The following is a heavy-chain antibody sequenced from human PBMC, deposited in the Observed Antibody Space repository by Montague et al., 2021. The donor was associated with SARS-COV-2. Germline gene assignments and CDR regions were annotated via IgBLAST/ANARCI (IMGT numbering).Heavy chain of an antibody. Sequence: SETLSLTCTVSGGSISSGSYYWSWIRQPPGKGLDWIGRIYYSGSTYYNPSLKSRVTISVDTSKNQFSLKLSSVTAADTAVYYCARQENSSGWFKPDAFDIWGQGTMVTVSS. J-gene: IGHJ3*02. CDR1: GGSISSGSYY. CDR2: IYYSGST. CDR3: ARQENSSGWFKPDAFDI. D-gene: IGHD6-19*01. V-gene: IGHV4-39*01.